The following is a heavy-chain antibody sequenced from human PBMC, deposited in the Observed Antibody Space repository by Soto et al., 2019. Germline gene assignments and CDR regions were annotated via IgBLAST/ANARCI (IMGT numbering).Heavy chain of an antibody. V-gene: IGHV1-2*04. D-gene: IGHD4-17*01. J-gene: IGHJ6*02. CDR2: INPNSGGT. CDR1: GYTFTGYY. CDR3: ARARYGDPRYYYYYGMDV. Sequence: GASVKVSCKASGYTFTGYYMHWVRQAPGQGLEWMGWINPNSGGTNYAQKFQGWVTMTRDTSISTAYMELSRLRSDDTAVYYCARARYGDPRYYYYYGMDVWGQGTTVTVSS.